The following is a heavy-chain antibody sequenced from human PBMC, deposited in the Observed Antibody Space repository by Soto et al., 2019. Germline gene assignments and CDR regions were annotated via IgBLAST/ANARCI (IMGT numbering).Heavy chain of an antibody. J-gene: IGHJ4*02. D-gene: IGHD2-15*01. CDR3: AKGNPRQGICSGTNCYPFDS. CDR2: ISSSSFTI. Sequence: GGSLRLSCAASGFRFSDYSMNWVRQAPGRGLEWVSYISSSSFTIHYADSVKGRFTISRDNSKNTLYLQMSSLRAEDTAVYFCAKGNPRQGICSGTNCYPFDSWGQGTLVTVSS. CDR1: GFRFSDYS. V-gene: IGHV3-48*01.